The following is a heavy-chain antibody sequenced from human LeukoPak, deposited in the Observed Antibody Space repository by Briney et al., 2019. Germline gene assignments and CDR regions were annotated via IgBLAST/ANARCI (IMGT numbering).Heavy chain of an antibody. Sequence: PGTSLRLSCAASGFTFRNYGMNWVRQAPGKGLEWVAVISYDGSNKYYADSVKGRFTISRDNSKNTLYLQMNSLRAEDTAVYYCARAGGGQLVNYYYGMDVWGQGTTVTVSS. CDR2: ISYDGSNK. D-gene: IGHD6-6*01. CDR1: GFTFRNYG. J-gene: IGHJ6*02. CDR3: ARAGGGQLVNYYYGMDV. V-gene: IGHV3-30*19.